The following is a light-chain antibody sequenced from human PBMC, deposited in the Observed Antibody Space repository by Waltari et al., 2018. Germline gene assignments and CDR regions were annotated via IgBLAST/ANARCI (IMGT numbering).Light chain of an antibody. J-gene: IGKJ2*01. CDR1: QSVLFSYDNKNY. V-gene: IGKV4-1*01. CDR2: WAS. Sequence: DIVMTQSPDSLTVSLGERATINCKSSQSVLFSYDNKNYLAWYQQKPGQPPKLLIYWASTRESGVPDRFSGGGSGTDFTLTISSLQAEDVAVYFCQQYYIAQYTFGQGTKLEIK. CDR3: QQYYIAQYT.